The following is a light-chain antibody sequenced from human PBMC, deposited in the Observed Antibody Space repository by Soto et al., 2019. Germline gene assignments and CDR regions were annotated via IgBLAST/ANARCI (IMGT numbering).Light chain of an antibody. CDR2: DAS. CDR3: QQYGSSPPNT. V-gene: IGKV3-20*01. CDR1: QSVSSSH. J-gene: IGKJ2*01. Sequence: IVLTQSPGTLSLSPGERATLSCRASQSVSSSHLAWYQQKPGQAPRLLIYDASSRATGIPDRFSGSGSGTDFTLTISRLEREDFAVYYCQQYGSSPPNTLGQGPKLEIK.